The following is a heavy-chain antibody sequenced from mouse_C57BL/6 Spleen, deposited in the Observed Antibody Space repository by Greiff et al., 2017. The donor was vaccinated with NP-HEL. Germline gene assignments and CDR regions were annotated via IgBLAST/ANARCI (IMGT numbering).Heavy chain of an antibody. CDR3: ARGGSSYEYFDV. CDR2: IHPNSGST. D-gene: IGHD1-1*01. V-gene: IGHV1-64*01. CDR1: GYTFTSYW. Sequence: QVQLQQPGAELVKPGASVKLSCKASGYTFTSYWMHWVKLRPGQGLEWIGMIHPNSGSTNYNEKFKSKATLTVDKSSSTAYMQLSSLTSEDSAVYYCARGGSSYEYFDVWGTGTTVTVSS. J-gene: IGHJ1*03.